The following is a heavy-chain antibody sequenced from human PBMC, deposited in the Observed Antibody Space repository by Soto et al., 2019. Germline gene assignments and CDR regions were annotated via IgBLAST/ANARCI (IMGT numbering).Heavy chain of an antibody. J-gene: IGHJ4*02. V-gene: IGHV4-39*01. D-gene: IGHD2-15*01. CDR3: ARRHLQRGVGY. Sequence: PSETVALTCTVSGGSISITSYYWGWIRQPPGKGLEWIASIYYSGSSYYNPSLKSRVTISVDTSKSQFSLKLSSVTAADTAVYYFARRHLQRGVGYWGQGTRVTGSS. CDR1: GGSISITSYY. CDR2: IYYSGSS.